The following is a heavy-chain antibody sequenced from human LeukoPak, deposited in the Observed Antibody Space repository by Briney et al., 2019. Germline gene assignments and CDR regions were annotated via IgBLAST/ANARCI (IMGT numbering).Heavy chain of an antibody. J-gene: IGHJ4*02. D-gene: IGHD3-22*01. CDR1: GGSISSYY. CDR2: IYYSGST. Sequence: PSETLSLTCTVSGGSISSYYWSWIRQPPGKGLEWIGYIYYSGSTNYNPSLKSRVTISVDTSKNQFSLKLSSVTAADTAVYYCAATSSGPTGRSFDCWGQGTLVTVSS. CDR3: AATSSGPTGRSFDC. V-gene: IGHV4-59*08.